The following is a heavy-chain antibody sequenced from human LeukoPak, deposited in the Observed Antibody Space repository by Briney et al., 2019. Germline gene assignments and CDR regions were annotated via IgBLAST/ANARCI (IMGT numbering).Heavy chain of an antibody. CDR1: GFTFSDYY. D-gene: IGHD6-13*01. CDR2: ISSSGSTI. V-gene: IGHV3-11*04. Sequence: GGSLRLSCAASGFTFSDYYMSWIRQAPGKGLEWVSYISSSGSTIYYADSVKGRFTISRDNSKNTLYLQMNSLRAEDTAVYYCARIAAAGNDLYYYYYMDVWGKGTTVTISS. J-gene: IGHJ6*03. CDR3: ARIAAAGNDLYYYYYMDV.